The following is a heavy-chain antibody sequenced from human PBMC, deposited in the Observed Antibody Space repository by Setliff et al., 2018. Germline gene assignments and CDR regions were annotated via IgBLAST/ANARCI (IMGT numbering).Heavy chain of an antibody. V-gene: IGHV1-18*01. J-gene: IGHJ4*02. CDR3: VRGQGPRTVVAIPFDH. D-gene: IGHD3-22*01. CDR1: GYAFGSSG. CDR2: ISPYYGNT. Sequence: ASVKVSCKASGYAFGSSGISWVRQAPGQGLEWMGWISPYYGNTNYAQQFQGRVTMTTDTSTTTAYMELTSLTSDDTALYYCVRGQGPRTVVAIPFDHWGQGTLVTVSS.